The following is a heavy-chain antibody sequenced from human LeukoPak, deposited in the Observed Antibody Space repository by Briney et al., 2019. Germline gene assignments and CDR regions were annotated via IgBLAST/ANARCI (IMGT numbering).Heavy chain of an antibody. Sequence: GASVKVSCKASGYTFSSYDINWVRQATGQGLEWMGWMNPNSGNTFYAQKFQGRVTMTRNTAISTAYMELSRLRSDDPAVYYCARAGGSGRYRSYYYYMDVWGKGTTVTISS. V-gene: IGHV1-8*01. CDR3: ARAGGSGRYRSYYYYMDV. CDR2: MNPNSGNT. J-gene: IGHJ6*03. CDR1: GYTFSSYD. D-gene: IGHD3-10*01.